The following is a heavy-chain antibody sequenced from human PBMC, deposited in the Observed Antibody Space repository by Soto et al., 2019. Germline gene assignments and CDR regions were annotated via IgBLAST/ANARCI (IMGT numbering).Heavy chain of an antibody. CDR3: ARDGVGISTSCYYYGMDV. V-gene: IGHV1-69*12. CDR2: IIPIFGTA. Sequence: QVQLVQSGAEVKKPGSSVTVSCKASGGTFSSYAISWVRQAPGQGLEWMGGIIPIFGTANYAQKFQGRVTITADGSTSTAYMELSSVRSEDPAVYYCARDGVGISTSCYYYGMDVWGQGTTVTVSS. CDR1: GGTFSSYA. D-gene: IGHD2-2*01. J-gene: IGHJ6*02.